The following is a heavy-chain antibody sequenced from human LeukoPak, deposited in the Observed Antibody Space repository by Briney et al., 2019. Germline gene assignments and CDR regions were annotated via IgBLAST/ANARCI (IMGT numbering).Heavy chain of an antibody. V-gene: IGHV3-48*01. CDR1: GFTFSRYR. J-gene: IGHJ4*02. D-gene: IGHD3-22*01. CDR2: ISSSSTTI. CDR3: AREGSSGYYPTYYFDY. Sequence: PGGSLRLSCAASGFTFSRYRMNWVRQAPGKGLEWVSYISSSSTTIYYADSVKGRFTVSRDNARNSLFLQMNSLRAEDTAVYYCAREGSSGYYPTYYFDYWGQGTLVTVSS.